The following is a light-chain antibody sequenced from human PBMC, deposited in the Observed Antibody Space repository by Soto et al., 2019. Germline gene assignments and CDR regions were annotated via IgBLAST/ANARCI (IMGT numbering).Light chain of an antibody. CDR1: SSDVGGFNS. CDR2: EIT. V-gene: IGLV2-14*01. J-gene: IGLJ3*02. Sequence: QSALTQPASVSGSPGQSITISCTGTSSDVGGFNSVSWYQQHPGKAPKLIIYEITSRPSGISDRFSGSKSGNTASLTISGLHVDDEANYYCSTYTTSGTRVFGGGTEVTVL. CDR3: STYTTSGTRV.